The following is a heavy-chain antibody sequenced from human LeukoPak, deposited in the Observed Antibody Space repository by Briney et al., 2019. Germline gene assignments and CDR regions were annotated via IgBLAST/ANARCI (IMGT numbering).Heavy chain of an antibody. J-gene: IGHJ1*01. CDR1: GGTFSSYA. Sequence: SVKVSCKASGGTFSSYAISWVRQAPGQGLEWMGRIIPIFGTANYAQKFQGRVTIPTDESTSTAYMELSSLRSEDTAVYYCARGWDSSGWYVAEYFQHWGQGTLVTVSS. CDR3: ARGWDSSGWYVAEYFQH. D-gene: IGHD6-19*01. CDR2: IIPIFGTA. V-gene: IGHV1-69*05.